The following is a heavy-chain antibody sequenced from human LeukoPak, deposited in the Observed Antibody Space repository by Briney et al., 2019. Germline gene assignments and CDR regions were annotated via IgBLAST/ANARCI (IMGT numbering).Heavy chain of an antibody. Sequence: GASVKVSCKASGYTFTGYYMHWVRQAPGQGPEWMGRINPNSGGTNYAQKFQGRVTMTRSTSISTAYMELSSLRSEDTAVYYCARVWYYDILTGSAGDAFDIWGQGTMVTVSS. J-gene: IGHJ3*02. V-gene: IGHV1-2*06. D-gene: IGHD3-9*01. CDR3: ARVWYYDILTGSAGDAFDI. CDR2: INPNSGGT. CDR1: GYTFTGYY.